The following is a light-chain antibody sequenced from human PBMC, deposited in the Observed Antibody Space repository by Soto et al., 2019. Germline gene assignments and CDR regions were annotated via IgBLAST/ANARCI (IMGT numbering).Light chain of an antibody. CDR1: TGAVTSGHY. J-gene: IGLJ2*01. V-gene: IGLV7-46*01. CDR2: DTS. Sequence: QSVVTQEPSLTVSPGGTVTLTCGSTTGAVTSGHYPYWFQQKPGQAPRTLIYDTSNKHSWTPARFSGSLLGVKAALTLSGAHPEDEAEYHCLLYYPGARPVVGGGTKLTVL. CDR3: LLYYPGARPV.